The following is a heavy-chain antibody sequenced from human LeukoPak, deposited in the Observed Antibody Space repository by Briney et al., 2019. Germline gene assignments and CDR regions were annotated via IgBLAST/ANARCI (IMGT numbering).Heavy chain of an antibody. CDR1: GCTFTAYG. Sequence: ASVKVSCTASGCTFTAYGIHRVRQAPGQGLEWMGWISPYNGDTKYAQKVQGRVTMTTDTSTSTASMELRSLKSDDTALYFCAVRTGYSSAWPFDYWGQGTLVTVSS. V-gene: IGHV1-18*01. D-gene: IGHD6-19*01. J-gene: IGHJ4*02. CDR2: ISPYNGDT. CDR3: AVRTGYSSAWPFDY.